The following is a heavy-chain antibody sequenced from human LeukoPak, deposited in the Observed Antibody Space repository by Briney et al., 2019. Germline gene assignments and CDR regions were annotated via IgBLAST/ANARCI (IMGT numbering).Heavy chain of an antibody. CDR1: GFTFSSYS. Sequence: GGSLRLSCAASGFTFSSYSMNWVRQAPGKGLEWVSSISSSSSYIYYADSVKGRFTISRDNAKNSLYLQMNSLRTEDTALYYCANTVGVTAFLAYWGQGTLVTVSS. CDR2: ISSSSSYI. V-gene: IGHV3-21*01. CDR3: ANTVGVTAFLAY. J-gene: IGHJ4*02. D-gene: IGHD2-21*02.